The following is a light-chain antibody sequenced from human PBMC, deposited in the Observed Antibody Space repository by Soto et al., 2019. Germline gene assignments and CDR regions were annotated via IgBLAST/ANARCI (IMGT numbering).Light chain of an antibody. V-gene: IGLV2-8*01. CDR2: EVT. Sequence: QSVLTQPPSASGSPGQSVTFSCTGTSSDIGDYNYVSWYQQHPGKAPKLMIYEVTKRPSGVPDRFSGSKSGNTASLTVSGLQADDEADYYCSSYAGNINDVFGTGTKVTVL. CDR3: SSYAGNINDV. CDR1: SSDIGDYNY. J-gene: IGLJ1*01.